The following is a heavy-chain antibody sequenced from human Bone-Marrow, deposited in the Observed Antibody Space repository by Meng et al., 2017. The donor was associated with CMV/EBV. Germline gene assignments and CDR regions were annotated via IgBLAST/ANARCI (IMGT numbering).Heavy chain of an antibody. J-gene: IGHJ6*02. Sequence: GESLKISCAASGFTFSSYSMNWVRQAPGKGLEWVSSISSSSSYIYYADSVKGRFTISRDHAKNTLYLQMNSLRAEDTAVYYCARDFEAAAGYYYYGMDVWGQGTTVTVSS. V-gene: IGHV3-21*01. CDR3: ARDFEAAAGYYYYGMDV. CDR2: ISSSSSYI. D-gene: IGHD6-13*01. CDR1: GFTFSSYS.